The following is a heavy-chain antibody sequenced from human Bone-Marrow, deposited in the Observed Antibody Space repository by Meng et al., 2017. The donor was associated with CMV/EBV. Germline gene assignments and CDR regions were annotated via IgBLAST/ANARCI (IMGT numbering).Heavy chain of an antibody. Sequence: GESLKISCAASGFTFSSYDMHWVRQATGKGLEWVSAIGTAGDTYYPGSVKGRFTISRDNSKNTLYLQMNSLRAEDTAVYYCARVTGEWGYWGQGTLVTVSS. D-gene: IGHD7-27*01. J-gene: IGHJ4*02. CDR3: ARVTGEWGY. V-gene: IGHV3-13*01. CDR2: IGTAGDT. CDR1: GFTFSSYD.